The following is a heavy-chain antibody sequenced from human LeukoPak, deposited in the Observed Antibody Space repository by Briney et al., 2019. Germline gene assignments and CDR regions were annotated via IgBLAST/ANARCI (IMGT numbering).Heavy chain of an antibody. J-gene: IGHJ6*02. CDR2: INTNTGNP. CDR1: GYTFTSYA. D-gene: IGHD3-16*01. CDR3: ARPGGLYDYAPDGMDV. Sequence: GASVTVSCKASGYTFTSYAMNWVRQAPGQGLEWMGWINTNTGNPTYAQGFTGRFVFSLDTSVSTAYLQISSLKAEDTAVYYCARPGGLYDYAPDGMDVWGQGTTVTVSS. V-gene: IGHV7-4-1*02.